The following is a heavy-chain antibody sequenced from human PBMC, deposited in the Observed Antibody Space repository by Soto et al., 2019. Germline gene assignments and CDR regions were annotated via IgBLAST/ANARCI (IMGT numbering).Heavy chain of an antibody. V-gene: IGHV4-30-4*02. CDR1: GGSILSGDYY. J-gene: IGHJ3*02. CDR2: IYYSGII. D-gene: IGHD6-6*01. CDR3: AREVGEVDYSSSSDAFDI. Sequence: SDTLSLTCRVSGGSILSGDYYWSWIRQSPGKGLEWIAYIYYSGIIYYNPSLKSRVTMSRDTSKNQFFLNLDSVTAADTAMYYCAREVGEVDYSSSSDAFDIWGQGTMVT.